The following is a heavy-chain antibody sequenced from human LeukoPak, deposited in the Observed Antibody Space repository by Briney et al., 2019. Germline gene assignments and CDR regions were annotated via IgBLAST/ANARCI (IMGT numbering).Heavy chain of an antibody. CDR2: ISWNSGSI. CDR1: GFTFDDYA. V-gene: IGHV3-9*01. CDR3: AKGGQLLPNLFDY. D-gene: IGHD2-15*01. Sequence: GRSLRLSCAASGFTFDDYAMHWVRQAPGKGLEWVSGISWNSGSIGYADSAKGRFTISRDNAKNSLYLQMNSLRAEDTALYYCAKGGQLLPNLFDYWGQGTLVTVSS. J-gene: IGHJ4*02.